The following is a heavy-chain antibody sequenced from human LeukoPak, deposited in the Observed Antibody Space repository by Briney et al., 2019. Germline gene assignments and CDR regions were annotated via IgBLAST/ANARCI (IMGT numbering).Heavy chain of an antibody. Sequence: GGSLRLSCAASGFTFSSYSMNWVRQAPGKGLEWVSSISSSSSYIYYADSVKGRFTTSRDNAKNSLYLQMNSLRAEDTAVYYCAGNPSSSWKTGFDYWGQGTLVTVSS. D-gene: IGHD6-13*01. V-gene: IGHV3-21*01. CDR1: GFTFSSYS. CDR2: ISSSSSYI. CDR3: AGNPSSSWKTGFDY. J-gene: IGHJ4*02.